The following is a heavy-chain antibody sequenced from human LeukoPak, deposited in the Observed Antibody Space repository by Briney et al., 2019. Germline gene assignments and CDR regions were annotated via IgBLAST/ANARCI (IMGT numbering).Heavy chain of an antibody. J-gene: IGHJ4*02. D-gene: IGHD3-3*01. V-gene: IGHV4-38-2*02. Sequence: SETLSLTCTVSGYSISSGYYWGWIRQPPGKGLEWIGSIYHSGRTFYNPSLKSRVTISVDASKNQFSLKLTSVTAADTAVYYCARDSITIFGVVITDYWGQGTLVTVSS. CDR3: ARDSITIFGVVITDY. CDR2: IYHSGRT. CDR1: GYSISSGYY.